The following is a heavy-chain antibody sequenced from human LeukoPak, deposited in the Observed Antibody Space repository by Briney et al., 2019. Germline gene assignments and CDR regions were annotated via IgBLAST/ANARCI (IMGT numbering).Heavy chain of an antibody. Sequence: GGSLRLSCAASGFTFSSYAMSWVRQAPGKGLEWVSAISGSGGSTYYADSVKGRFTISRDNSKNTLYLQMNSLRAEDTAVYYCARFYDSSGYYYRNLFSYYYYGMDVWGQGTTVTVSS. CDR1: GFTFSSYA. CDR2: ISGSGGST. CDR3: ARFYDSSGYYYRNLFSYYYYGMDV. V-gene: IGHV3-23*01. J-gene: IGHJ6*02. D-gene: IGHD3-22*01.